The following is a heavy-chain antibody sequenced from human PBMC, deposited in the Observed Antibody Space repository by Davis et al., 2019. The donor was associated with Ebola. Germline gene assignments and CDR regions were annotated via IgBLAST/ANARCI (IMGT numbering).Heavy chain of an antibody. J-gene: IGHJ4*02. CDR3: ASGELVDF. D-gene: IGHD2/OR15-2a*01. Sequence: ASVKVSCKSSGYIFTEWFMHWVRQAPGQGLEWMGLINPSIGNKSLAQKFQGRVTLTRDTSTTTVHMELSSLRSEGTAIYYCASGELVDFWGQGTLVTVSS. V-gene: IGHV1-46*01. CDR2: INPSIGNK. CDR1: GYIFTEWF.